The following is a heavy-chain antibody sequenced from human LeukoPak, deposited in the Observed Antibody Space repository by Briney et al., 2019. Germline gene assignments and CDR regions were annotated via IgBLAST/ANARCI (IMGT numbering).Heavy chain of an antibody. V-gene: IGHV3-11*05. J-gene: IGHJ4*02. CDR1: GGSISNYY. CDR2: INSGGTFT. CDR3: ARGVREVPYYFDY. D-gene: IGHD3-10*01. Sequence: NPSETLSLTCTVSGGSISNYYWSWIRQAPGKGLEWVSHINSGGTFTNYADSVKGRFTISRDNAKNSLLLQMNSLRAEDTAVYYCARGVREVPYYFDYWGQGTLVTVSS.